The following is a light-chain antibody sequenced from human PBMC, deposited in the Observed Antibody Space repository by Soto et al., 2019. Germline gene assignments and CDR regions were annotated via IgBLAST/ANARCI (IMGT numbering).Light chain of an antibody. Sequence: VLTQPPSVAAAPGQKVTISCSGSSSNIGGNSVSWYQQLPGTAPKLLIYDDDKRPSGIPDRFSGSKSGTSATLGITGFQTGDEADYYCGSWDSSLSAYVFATGTKVTVL. CDR1: SSNIGGNS. CDR2: DDD. J-gene: IGLJ1*01. V-gene: IGLV1-51*01. CDR3: GSWDSSLSAYV.